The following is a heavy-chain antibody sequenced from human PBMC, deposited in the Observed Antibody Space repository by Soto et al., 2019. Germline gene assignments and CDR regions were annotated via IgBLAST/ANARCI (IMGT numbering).Heavy chain of an antibody. Sequence: QVQLVQSGAEVKKPGASVKVSCKASGYTFTSYGISWVRQAPGQGLEWMGWISAYNGNTNYAQKLKGRVTMTTDTSTSTAYMELRSLGSDDTAVYYCARDVADIVVVVAAAHFDYWGQGTLVTVSS. CDR3: ARDVADIVVVVAAAHFDY. CDR1: GYTFTSYG. V-gene: IGHV1-18*01. CDR2: ISAYNGNT. J-gene: IGHJ4*02. D-gene: IGHD2-15*01.